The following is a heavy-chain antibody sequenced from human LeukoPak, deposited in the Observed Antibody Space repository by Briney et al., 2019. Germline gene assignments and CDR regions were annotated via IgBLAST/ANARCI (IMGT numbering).Heavy chain of an antibody. J-gene: IGHJ6*03. CDR3: ASTHSSGYYFYYYYYYMDV. Sequence: SETLSLTCTVSGGSISSSSYYWGWIRQPPGKGLEWIGSIYYSGSTYYNPSLKSRVTISVDTSKNQFSLKLSSVTAADTAVYYCASTHSSGYYFYYYYYYMDVWGKGTTVTVSS. CDR2: IYYSGST. CDR1: GGSISSSSYY. D-gene: IGHD3-22*01. V-gene: IGHV4-39*07.